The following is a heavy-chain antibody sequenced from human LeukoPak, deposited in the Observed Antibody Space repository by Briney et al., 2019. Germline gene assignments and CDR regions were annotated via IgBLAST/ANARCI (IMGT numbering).Heavy chain of an antibody. J-gene: IGHJ4*02. CDR1: GFTFSSYA. CDR2: IWYDGSNS. CDR3: ARDPWAYCGGDCYPHFDY. Sequence: PGGSLRLSCAASGFTFSSYAMHWVRQAPGKGLEWVALIWYDGSNSYYADSVKGRFTISRDNSKNTLYLQMNSLRAEDTAVYYCARDPWAYCGGDCYPHFDYWGQGTLVTVSS. V-gene: IGHV3-33*08. D-gene: IGHD2-21*02.